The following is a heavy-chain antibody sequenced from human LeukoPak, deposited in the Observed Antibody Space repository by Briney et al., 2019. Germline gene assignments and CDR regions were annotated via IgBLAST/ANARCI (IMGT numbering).Heavy chain of an antibody. Sequence: PSQTLSLTCTVSGGSISSGSYYWSWIRQPAGKGLEWIGRIYTSGSTNYNPSLKSRVTISVDTSKNQFSLKLSSVTAADTAVYYCAQGELNYYMDVWGKGTTVTVSS. D-gene: IGHD3-16*01. J-gene: IGHJ6*03. CDR2: IYTSGST. CDR1: GGSISSGSYY. V-gene: IGHV4-61*02. CDR3: AQGELNYYMDV.